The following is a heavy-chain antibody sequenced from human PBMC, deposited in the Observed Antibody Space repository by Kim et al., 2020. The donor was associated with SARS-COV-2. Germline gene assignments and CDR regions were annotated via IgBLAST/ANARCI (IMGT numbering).Heavy chain of an antibody. Sequence: SVKVSCKASGGTFSSYAISWVRQAPGQGLEWMGGIIPIFGTANYAQKFQGRVTITADESTSTAYMELSSLRSEDTAVYYCARTDRVIAGKLYYYYYGMDVWGQGTTVTVSS. J-gene: IGHJ6*02. CDR3: ARTDRVIAGKLYYYYYGMDV. CDR2: IIPIFGTA. D-gene: IGHD6-13*01. V-gene: IGHV1-69*13. CDR1: GGTFSSYA.